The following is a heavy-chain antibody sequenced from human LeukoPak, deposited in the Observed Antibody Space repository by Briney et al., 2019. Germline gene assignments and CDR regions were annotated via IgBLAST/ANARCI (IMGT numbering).Heavy chain of an antibody. V-gene: IGHV3-23*01. CDR3: AKDAGIVPLEYFDY. CDR2: ISGSGGST. CDR1: GFTVSSNY. D-gene: IGHD1-26*01. J-gene: IGHJ4*02. Sequence: GGSLRLSCAASGFTVSSNYMSWVRQAPGKGLEWVSVISGSGGSTYYADSVKGRFTISRDNSKNTLYLQMNSLRAEDTAVYYCAKDAGIVPLEYFDYWGQGTLVTVSS.